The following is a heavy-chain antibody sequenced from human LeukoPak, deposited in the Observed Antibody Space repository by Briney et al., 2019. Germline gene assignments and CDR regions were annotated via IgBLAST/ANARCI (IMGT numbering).Heavy chain of an antibody. Sequence: GGSLRLSCAASGFTFSSYAMSWVRQAPGKGLEWVSAISGSGGSTYYADSVKGRFTISRDNSKNTLYLQMNSPRAEDTAVYYCARDHDYSLDYWGQGTLVTVSS. CDR1: GFTFSSYA. V-gene: IGHV3-23*01. D-gene: IGHD3-16*01. CDR3: ARDHDYSLDY. CDR2: ISGSGGST. J-gene: IGHJ4*02.